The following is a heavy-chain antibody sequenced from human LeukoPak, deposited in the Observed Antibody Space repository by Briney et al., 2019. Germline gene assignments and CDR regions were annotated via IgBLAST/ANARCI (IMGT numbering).Heavy chain of an antibody. Sequence: GESLKISCKGSGYSFPNYWIGWVRQVPGKGLEWMGNTHPGDSDTRYSPSFQGQVTISADKSINTAYLQWGSVEASDTAMYYCATHLSNTDNYWGQGTLVTVSS. D-gene: IGHD2/OR15-2a*01. V-gene: IGHV5-51*01. CDR1: GYSFPNYW. J-gene: IGHJ4*02. CDR3: ATHLSNTDNY. CDR2: THPGDSDT.